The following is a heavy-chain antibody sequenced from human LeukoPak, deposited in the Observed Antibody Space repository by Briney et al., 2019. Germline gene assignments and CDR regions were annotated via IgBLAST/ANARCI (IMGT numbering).Heavy chain of an antibody. V-gene: IGHV3-66*02. CDR2: IYGGGST. J-gene: IGHJ3*02. CDR1: AFTVSSNY. D-gene: IGHD1-26*01. CDR3: ARDHSGSYQRAFDI. Sequence: GGSLRLTCAVSAFTVSSNYVSWVRQAPGKGLEWVSVIYGGGSTNYADSVKGRFTISRDNSKNTLYLQMNSLRAEDTAVYYCARDHSGSYQRAFDIWGQGTMVTVSS.